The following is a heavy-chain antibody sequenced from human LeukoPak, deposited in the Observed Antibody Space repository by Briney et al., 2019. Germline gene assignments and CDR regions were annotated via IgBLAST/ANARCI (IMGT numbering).Heavy chain of an antibody. Sequence: SETLSLTCAVYGGSFSGYYWSWIRQPPGKGLEWIGEINHSGSTNYNPSLKSRVTISVDTSKNQFSLKLSSVTAADTAVYYCARSWGVGDYDAFDIWGQGTMVTVSS. CDR3: ARSWGVGDYDAFDI. D-gene: IGHD3-16*01. V-gene: IGHV4-34*01. J-gene: IGHJ3*02. CDR2: INHSGST. CDR1: GGSFSGYY.